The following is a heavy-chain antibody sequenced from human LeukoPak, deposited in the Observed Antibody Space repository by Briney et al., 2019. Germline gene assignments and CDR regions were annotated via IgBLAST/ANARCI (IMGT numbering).Heavy chain of an antibody. V-gene: IGHV4-59*01. CDR1: GGSISSYY. CDR3: ARGSSSVTLPGD. J-gene: IGHJ4*02. Sequence: SETLSLTCTVSGGSISSYYWSWIRQPPGKGLEYIGYFYYTGDTNYNPSLKRRVTISVDTSKSHFSLKLNSLTAADTAVYYCARGSSSVTLPGDWGQGTLVTVSS. D-gene: IGHD2-2*01. CDR2: FYYTGDT.